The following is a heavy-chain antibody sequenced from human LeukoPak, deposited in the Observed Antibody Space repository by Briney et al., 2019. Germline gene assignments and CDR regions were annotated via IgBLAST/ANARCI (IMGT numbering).Heavy chain of an antibody. CDR1: GVSFSGYY. J-gene: IGHJ4*02. D-gene: IGHD6-13*01. Sequence: PSETLSLTCAVYGVSFSGYYWSWIRQPPGKGLEWIGEINHSGSTNYNPSLKSRVTISVDTSKNQFSLKLSSVTAADTAVYYCARGHDSSSWSSFDYWGQGTLVTVSS. CDR2: INHSGST. CDR3: ARGHDSSSWSSFDY. V-gene: IGHV4-34*01.